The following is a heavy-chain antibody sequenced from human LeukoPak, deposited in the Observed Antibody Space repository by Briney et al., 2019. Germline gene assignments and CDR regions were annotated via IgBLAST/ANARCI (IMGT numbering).Heavy chain of an antibody. V-gene: IGHV4-34*01. CDR1: GGSFSGYH. Sequence: SETLSLTCAVYGGSFSGYHWSWIRQPPGKGLEWIGEINHSGSTNYNPSLKSRVTISVDTSKNQFSLKLSSVTAADTAVYYCARGAILDIWGQGTMVTVSS. CDR3: ARGAILDI. CDR2: INHSGST. J-gene: IGHJ3*02.